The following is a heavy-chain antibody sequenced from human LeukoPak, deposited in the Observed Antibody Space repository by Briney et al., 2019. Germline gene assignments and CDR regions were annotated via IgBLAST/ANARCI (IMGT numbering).Heavy chain of an antibody. CDR1: SDSISSGNYF. J-gene: IGHJ4*02. D-gene: IGHD2-21*01. Sequence: SETLSLTCAVSSDSISSGNYFWGWIRQPPGKGLELIASISPGGNTYYNPSLKSRGTISVHTSKEHSSLMLNSVTAADTAVYFCAKHAPHESGDKRGFESWGQGILVTVSS. CDR3: AKHAPHESGDKRGFES. V-gene: IGHV4-39*01. CDR2: ISPGGNT.